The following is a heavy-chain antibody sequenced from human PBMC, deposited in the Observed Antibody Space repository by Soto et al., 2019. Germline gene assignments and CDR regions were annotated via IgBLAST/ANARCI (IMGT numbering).Heavy chain of an antibody. D-gene: IGHD6-19*01. Sequence: ASVKLSCKASGGTFISYTISLVRQAPGQGLEWMGRIIPILGIANYAQKFQGRVTITADKSTSTAYMELSSLRSEDTAVYYCARDTGYSSGWPRHDNWFDPWGQGTLVTVSS. V-gene: IGHV1-69*04. CDR2: IIPILGIA. CDR1: GGTFISYT. CDR3: ARDTGYSSGWPRHDNWFDP. J-gene: IGHJ5*02.